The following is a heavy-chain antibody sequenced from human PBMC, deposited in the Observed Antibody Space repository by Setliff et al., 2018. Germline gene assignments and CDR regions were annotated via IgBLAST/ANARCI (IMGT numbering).Heavy chain of an antibody. CDR3: TRRGSTSTNWFDP. V-gene: IGHV3-49*04. CDR1: GFTFGDYA. CDR2: IRSKAYGGTT. J-gene: IGHJ5*02. D-gene: IGHD2-2*01. Sequence: PGGSLRLFCTASGFTFGDYAMSWVRQAPGKGLEWVGFIRSKAYGGTTEYAASVKGRFTISRDDSKSIAYPQMNSLKTEDTAVYYCTRRGSTSTNWFDPWGQGTLVTVSS.